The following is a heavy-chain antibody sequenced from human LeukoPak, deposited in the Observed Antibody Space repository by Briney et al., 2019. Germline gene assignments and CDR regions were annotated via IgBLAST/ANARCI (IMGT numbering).Heavy chain of an antibody. CDR3: ARDGYSNGYAHFFDY. J-gene: IGHJ4*02. CDR1: GYTFTSYY. V-gene: IGHV1-46*03. D-gene: IGHD5-18*01. CDR2: INPSGGST. Sequence: ASVKVSCKASGYTFTSYYMHWVRQAPGQGLEWMGIINPSGGSTSYAQKFQGRVTMTRDTSTSTVYMELSSLRSEDTAVYYCARDGYSNGYAHFFDYWGQGTLVTVSS.